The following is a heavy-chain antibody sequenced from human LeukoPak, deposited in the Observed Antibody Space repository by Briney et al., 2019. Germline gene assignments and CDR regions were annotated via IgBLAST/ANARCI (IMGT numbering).Heavy chain of an antibody. CDR1: GYSFSSYW. Sequence: GESLKISCKGLGYSFSSYWHAWVRQRPGKGLEWMGIIYPGGSETRYDPSFQGQVTISADSSTSTACLQWSSLRASDTAMYYCARASRDGYNQNFDHWGQGTLVTVSS. D-gene: IGHD5-24*01. CDR3: ARASRDGYNQNFDH. J-gene: IGHJ4*02. CDR2: IYPGGSET. V-gene: IGHV5-51*01.